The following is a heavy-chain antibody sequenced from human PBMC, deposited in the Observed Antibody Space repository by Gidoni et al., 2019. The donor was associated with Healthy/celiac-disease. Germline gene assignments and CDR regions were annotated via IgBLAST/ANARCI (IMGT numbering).Heavy chain of an antibody. Sequence: EVQLVESGGGLVQPGRSLRLSCAASGFTFDDYAMHWVRQPPGKGLGLVSGISWNSGSIGYADSVKGRFTISRDNAKNSLYLQMNSLRAEDTALYYCAKEGYQPYFDYWGQGTLVTVSS. CDR3: AKEGYQPYFDY. CDR2: ISWNSGSI. V-gene: IGHV3-9*01. J-gene: IGHJ4*02. D-gene: IGHD2-2*01. CDR1: GFTFDDYA.